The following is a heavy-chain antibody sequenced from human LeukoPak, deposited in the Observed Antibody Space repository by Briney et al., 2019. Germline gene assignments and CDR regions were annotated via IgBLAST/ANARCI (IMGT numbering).Heavy chain of an antibody. CDR3: ARGGMTAFDL. Sequence: SQTLSLTCALSGDSVSSHSPAWHWIRQSPSRGLEWLGRTYYRSKLYNDYAISVKSRITINPDTSKNQFSLQLKSVTPEDTAVYYCARGGMTAFDLWGQGTMVTVSS. D-gene: IGHD3-16*01. V-gene: IGHV6-1*01. CDR2: TYYRSKLYN. J-gene: IGHJ3*01. CDR1: GDSVSSHSPA.